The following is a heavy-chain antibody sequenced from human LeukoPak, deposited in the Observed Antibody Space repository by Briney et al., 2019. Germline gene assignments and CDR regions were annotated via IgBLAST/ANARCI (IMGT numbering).Heavy chain of an antibody. J-gene: IGHJ6*02. D-gene: IGHD3-22*01. CDR2: ISYDGSNK. CDR1: GFTFSSYG. CDR3: AKDRDFYDSSGLTVRYGMDV. Sequence: GGSLRLSCAASGFTFSSYGMHWVRQAPGKGLEWVAVISYDGSNKYHAESVKGRFSISRDNSKNTLYLQMNTLRGEDTAVYYCAKDRDFYDSSGLTVRYGMDVWGQGTTVTVSS. V-gene: IGHV3-30*18.